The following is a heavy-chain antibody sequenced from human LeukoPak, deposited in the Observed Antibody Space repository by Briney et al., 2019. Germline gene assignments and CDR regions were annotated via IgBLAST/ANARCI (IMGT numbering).Heavy chain of an antibody. CDR3: ARAAVDYYDSSGYYYSTGYYYMDV. CDR2: IYTSGST. D-gene: IGHD3-22*01. J-gene: IGHJ6*03. CDR1: GGSISSGSYY. V-gene: IGHV4-61*02. Sequence: PSQTLSLTCTVSGGSISSGSYYWSWIRQPAGKGLEWIGRIYTSGSTNYNPSLKSRVTISVDTSKNQFSLKLSSVTAADTAVYYCARAAVDYYDSSGYYYSTGYYYMDVWGKGTTVTISS.